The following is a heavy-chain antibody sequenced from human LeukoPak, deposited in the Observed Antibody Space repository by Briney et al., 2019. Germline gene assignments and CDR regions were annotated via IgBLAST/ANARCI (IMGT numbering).Heavy chain of an antibody. Sequence: WVKVSCKASGGTFSSYAISWVRQAPGQGLEWMGGINPIFGTANDAQKFQGRVTITTDESTSTAYMELSSLRSEDTAVYYCARGGYSYGSGYFDYWGQGTLVTVSS. CDR1: GGTFSSYA. CDR3: ARGGYSYGSGYFDY. V-gene: IGHV1-69*05. CDR2: INPIFGTA. J-gene: IGHJ4*02. D-gene: IGHD5-18*01.